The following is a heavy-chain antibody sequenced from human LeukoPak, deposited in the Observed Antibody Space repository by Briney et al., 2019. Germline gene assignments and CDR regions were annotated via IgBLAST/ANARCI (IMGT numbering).Heavy chain of an antibody. CDR3: ERPKAVWNNWFDP. J-gene: IGHJ5*02. D-gene: IGHD3-16*01. V-gene: IGHV1-3*01. CDR1: GYTFTIYA. Sequence: GASVTVSCTASGYTFTIYAMHWVRQAPGQRLEWMGWINAGNGNTKYSQKFQGRVTITRDTSASTAYMELSSLRSEDTAVYYCERPKAVWNNWFDPWGQGTLVTVSS. CDR2: INAGNGNT.